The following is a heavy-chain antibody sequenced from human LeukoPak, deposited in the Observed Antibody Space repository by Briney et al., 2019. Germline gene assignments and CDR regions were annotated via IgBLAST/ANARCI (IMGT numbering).Heavy chain of an antibody. CDR1: GFTFSSYW. CDR3: AKLSGTYYEAGAFDI. CDR2: INSDGSST. V-gene: IGHV3-74*01. J-gene: IGHJ3*02. Sequence: GGSLRLSCAASGFTFSSYWMHWVRQAPGKGLVWVSRINSDGSSTSYADSVEGRFTISRDSAKNTLYLQMNSLRAEDTAVYYCAKLSGTYYEAGAFDIWGQGTMVTVSS. D-gene: IGHD1-26*01.